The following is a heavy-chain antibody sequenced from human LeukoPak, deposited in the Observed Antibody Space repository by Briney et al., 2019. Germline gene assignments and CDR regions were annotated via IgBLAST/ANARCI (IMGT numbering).Heavy chain of an antibody. CDR2: IYYSGST. J-gene: IGHJ4*02. V-gene: IGHV4-59*08. Sequence: SETLSLTCTVSGGSISSYYWSWIRQPPGKGLEWIGYIYYSGSTNYNPSLKSRVTISVDTSRNQFSLKLSSVTAADTAVYYCARQDGYFDYWGQGTLVTVSS. CDR1: GGSISSYY. D-gene: IGHD5-24*01. CDR3: ARQDGYFDY.